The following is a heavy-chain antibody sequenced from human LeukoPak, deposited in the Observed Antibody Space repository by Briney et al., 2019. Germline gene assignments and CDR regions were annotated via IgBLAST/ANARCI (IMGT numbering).Heavy chain of an antibody. V-gene: IGHV3-30*02. J-gene: IGHJ6*03. CDR2: IRYDGSNE. CDR3: AKEGYYYLDV. CDR1: GFTFSSNG. Sequence: PGGSLRLSCVASGFTFSSNGMHWVRQAPGKGLEWVSFIRYDGSNECYADSVKGRFTISRDNSKNTLYLQMNSLRPEDTALYYCAKEGYYYLDVWGKGTTVTISS.